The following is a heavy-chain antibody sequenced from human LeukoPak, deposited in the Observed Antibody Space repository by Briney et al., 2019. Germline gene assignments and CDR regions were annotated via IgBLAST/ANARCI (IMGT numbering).Heavy chain of an antibody. D-gene: IGHD3-22*01. CDR3: ARSYYYDSSDYFDY. CDR2: LYYSGST. CDR1: GDSISSYY. V-gene: IGHV4-59*01. Sequence: PSETLSLTCTVSGDSISSYYWSWIRQPPGKRLEWIGYLYYSGSTNYNPSLKSRVTISVDTSKNQFSLKLSSVTAADTAVYYCARSYYYDSSDYFDYWAREPWSPSPQ. J-gene: IGHJ4*02.